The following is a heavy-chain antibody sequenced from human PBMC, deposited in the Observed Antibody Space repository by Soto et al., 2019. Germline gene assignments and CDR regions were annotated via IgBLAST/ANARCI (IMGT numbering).Heavy chain of an antibody. V-gene: IGHV4-59*01. CDR3: ARDRDGSYPAAFDI. D-gene: IGHD1-26*01. CDR2: IYYSGST. Sequence: SETLSLTCTFSVVSISSYYWSCIRHPPGKGLEWIGYIYYSGSTNYNPSLKSRVTISVDTSKNQFSLKLSSVTAADTAVYYCARDRDGSYPAAFDIWGQGTMVTVSS. J-gene: IGHJ3*02. CDR1: VVSISSYY.